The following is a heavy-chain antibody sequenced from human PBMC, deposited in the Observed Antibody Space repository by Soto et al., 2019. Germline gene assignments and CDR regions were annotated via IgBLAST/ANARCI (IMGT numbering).Heavy chain of an antibody. J-gene: IGHJ4*02. CDR2: LNPDGDDE. V-gene: IGHV3-7*03. D-gene: IGHD3-16*01. Sequence: WWSLRLSCSASVFTFSRYWMSWFRQDPGKGLEWVANLNPDGDDEYYVDSAKGRFTISRDNARNSLYLYMSNLRVEDTAVYYCARDDGLRTVDYWGQGTLVTVSS. CDR3: ARDDGLRTVDY. CDR1: VFTFSRYW.